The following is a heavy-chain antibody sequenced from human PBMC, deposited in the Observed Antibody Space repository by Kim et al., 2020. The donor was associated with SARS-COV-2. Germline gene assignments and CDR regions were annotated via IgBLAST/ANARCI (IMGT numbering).Heavy chain of an antibody. CDR2: IIPIFGTA. CDR1: GGTFSSYA. V-gene: IGHV1-69*13. J-gene: IGHJ6*02. CDR3: ARDQIADNWNDNYYYGMDV. Sequence: SVKVSCKASGGTFSSYAISWVRQAPGQGLEWMGGIIPIFGTANYAQKFQGRVTITADESTSTAYMELSSLRSEDTAVYYCARDQIADNWNDNYYYGMDVWGQGTTVTVSS. D-gene: IGHD1-1*01.